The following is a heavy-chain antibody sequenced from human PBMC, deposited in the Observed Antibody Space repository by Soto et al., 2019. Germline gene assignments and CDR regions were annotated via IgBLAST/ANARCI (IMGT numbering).Heavy chain of an antibody. CDR3: ARTRQQLVWGRYFDY. V-gene: IGHV1-69*14. CDR2: IIPIFGTA. D-gene: IGHD6-13*01. Sequence: QVQLVQSGAEVKKPGSSVKVSCKASGGTFSSYAISWVRQAPGQGLEWMGGIIPIFGTANYAQKFQGRVTIXVDISXXTAYMELRSLRSEDTAVYYCARTRQQLVWGRYFDYWGQGTLVTVSS. J-gene: IGHJ4*02. CDR1: GGTFSSYA.